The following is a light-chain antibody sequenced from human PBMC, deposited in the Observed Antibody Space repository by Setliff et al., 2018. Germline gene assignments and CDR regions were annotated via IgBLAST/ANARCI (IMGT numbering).Light chain of an antibody. J-gene: IGLJ1*01. V-gene: IGLV2-14*01. CDR3: SSYTSLSTRV. Sequence: QSALAQPASVSGSPGQSITISCTGTSSDVGDYKYVSWYQQLPGKAPKLIIFEVRNRPSGIPNRFSGSKSGNTASLSISGLQAEDEADYYCSSYTSLSTRVFGTGTKGTVL. CDR2: EVR. CDR1: SSDVGDYKY.